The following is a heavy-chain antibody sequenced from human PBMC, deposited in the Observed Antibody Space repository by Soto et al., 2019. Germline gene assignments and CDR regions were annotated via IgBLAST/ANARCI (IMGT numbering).Heavy chain of an antibody. J-gene: IGHJ4*02. Sequence: GSLRLSCAASGFTFSSYSMSWVRQAPGKGLEWVSTIGSSGIGTYYADSVRGRFTISRDNSKSTLYLQMNNLRAEDTAVYFCAKGGSSYGFLFDNWGQGTLVTVSS. CDR3: AKGGSSYGFLFDN. CDR1: GFTFSSYS. V-gene: IGHV3-23*01. D-gene: IGHD5-18*01. CDR2: IGSSGIGT.